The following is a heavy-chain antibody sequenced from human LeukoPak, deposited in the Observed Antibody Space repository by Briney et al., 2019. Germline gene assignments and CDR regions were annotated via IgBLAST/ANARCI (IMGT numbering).Heavy chain of an antibody. V-gene: IGHV1-2*02. D-gene: IGHD3-22*01. CDR3: VRVEDDSSGYYYVGYYFDY. CDR1: GYTFTGYY. Sequence: ASVKVSCKASGYTFTGYYMHWVRQAPGQGLEWMGWINPNSGGANYAQKFQGRVTMTRDTSISTAYMELSRLRSDDTAVYYCVRVEDDSSGYYYVGYYFDYWGQGTLVTVSS. J-gene: IGHJ4*02. CDR2: INPNSGGA.